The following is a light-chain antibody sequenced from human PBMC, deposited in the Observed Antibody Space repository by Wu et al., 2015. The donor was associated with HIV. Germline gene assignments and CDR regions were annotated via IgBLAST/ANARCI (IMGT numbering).Light chain of an antibody. CDR3: QQLNGYPLT. CDR2: AAS. J-gene: IGKJ4*01. V-gene: IGKV1-9*01. Sequence: DIQLTQSPSFLSVSVGDRVTITCRASQGISSYLAWYQQKPGKAPELLIYAASTLQSGSHQDSEAVDLGQNSLSQSAACSLKILLTYYCQQLNGYPLTFGGGTKVEIK. CDR1: QGISSY.